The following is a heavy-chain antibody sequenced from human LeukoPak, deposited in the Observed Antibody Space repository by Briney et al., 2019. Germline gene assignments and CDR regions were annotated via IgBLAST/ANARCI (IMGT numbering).Heavy chain of an antibody. J-gene: IGHJ4*02. CDR2: ISYDGSTK. CDR1: GFNFSIHW. V-gene: IGHV3-30-3*01. Sequence: GGSLRLSCAASGFNFSIHWMTWVRQAPGKGLEWVAVISYDGSTKYYADSVKGRFTISRDNSKNMLYLQMNSLRAEDTAVYYCARGTDFWSGYEDYWGQGTLVTVSS. D-gene: IGHD3-3*01. CDR3: ARGTDFWSGYEDY.